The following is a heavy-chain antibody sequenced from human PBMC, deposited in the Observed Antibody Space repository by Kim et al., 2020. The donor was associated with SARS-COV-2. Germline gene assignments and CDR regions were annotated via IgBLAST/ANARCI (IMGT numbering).Heavy chain of an antibody. Sequence: NPSLKGRVTISVATSNNPFSLKLSAVTAADTAVYYCARGTWFGDLGAFDYWGQGTLVTVSS. D-gene: IGHD3-10*01. V-gene: IGHV4-59*09. CDR3: ARGTWFGDLGAFDY. J-gene: IGHJ4*02.